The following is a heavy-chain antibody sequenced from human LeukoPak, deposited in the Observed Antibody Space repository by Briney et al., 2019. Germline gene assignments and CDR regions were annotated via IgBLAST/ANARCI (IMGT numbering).Heavy chain of an antibody. CDR1: GFTFSSYG. Sequence: GGSLRLSCAASGFTFSSYGMHWVRQAPGKGLEWVSSINSRSSYVYYADSVKGRFTISRDNAKNSLYLQMNSLRAEDTAVYYCARGPTMKMDVWGKGTTVTVSS. D-gene: IGHD3-22*01. CDR3: ARGPTMKMDV. CDR2: INSRSSYV. V-gene: IGHV3-21*01. J-gene: IGHJ6*04.